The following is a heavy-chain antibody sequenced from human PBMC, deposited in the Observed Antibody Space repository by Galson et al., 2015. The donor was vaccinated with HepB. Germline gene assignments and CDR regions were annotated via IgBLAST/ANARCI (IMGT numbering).Heavy chain of an antibody. Sequence: SVKVSCKVSGYTLTELSMHWARQAPGKGLEWMGGFDPEDGETIYAQKFPGRVTMTEDTSTDTAYMELSSLRSGDTAVYYCATGDSYHYYFDYWGQGTLVTVSS. J-gene: IGHJ4*02. D-gene: IGHD5-18*01. CDR1: GYTLTELS. CDR2: FDPEDGET. V-gene: IGHV1-24*01. CDR3: ATGDSYHYYFDY.